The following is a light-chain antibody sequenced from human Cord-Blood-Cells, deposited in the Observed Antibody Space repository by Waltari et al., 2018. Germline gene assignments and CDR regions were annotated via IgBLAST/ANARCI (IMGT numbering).Light chain of an antibody. CDR3: CSYAGSYTFAYV. Sequence: QSALTQPRSVSGSPGQSVTIPCTGTSRAVGGYHYVSWYQQHPGKAPKLMIYDVSKRPSGVPDRFSGSKSGNTASLTISGLQAEDEADYYCCSYAGSYTFAYVFGTGTKVTVL. CDR2: DVS. J-gene: IGLJ1*01. V-gene: IGLV2-11*01. CDR1: SRAVGGYHY.